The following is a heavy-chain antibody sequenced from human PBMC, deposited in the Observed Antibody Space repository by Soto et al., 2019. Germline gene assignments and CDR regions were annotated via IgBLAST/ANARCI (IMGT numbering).Heavy chain of an antibody. D-gene: IGHD2-15*01. Sequence: QVQLVESGGGVVQPGRSLRLSCAASGFTFSSYAMHWGRQAPGKGLEWVAVISYDGSNKYYADSVKGRFTISRDNSKNTLYLQMNSLRAEAAAVYYCARAYSMTVVAPGYWGQGTLVTVSS. J-gene: IGHJ4*02. CDR2: ISYDGSNK. V-gene: IGHV3-30-3*01. CDR3: ARAYSMTVVAPGY. CDR1: GFTFSSYA.